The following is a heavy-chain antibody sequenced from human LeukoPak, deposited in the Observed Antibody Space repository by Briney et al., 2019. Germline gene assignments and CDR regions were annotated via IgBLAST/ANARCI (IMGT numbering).Heavy chain of an antibody. V-gene: IGHV4-30-2*01. CDR3: VVHHNSDYDY. Sequence: PSETLSLTCTVSGGSISSGGYYWSWIRQPPGKGLEWIGYIYHSGSTYYNPSLKSRVTISVDRSKNQFSLKLSSVTAADTAVYYCVVHHNSDYDYWGQGTLVTVSS. J-gene: IGHJ4*02. CDR2: IYHSGST. D-gene: IGHD1-1*01. CDR1: GGSISSGGYY.